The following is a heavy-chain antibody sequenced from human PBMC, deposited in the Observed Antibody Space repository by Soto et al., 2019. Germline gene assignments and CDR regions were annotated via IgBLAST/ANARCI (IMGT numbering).Heavy chain of an antibody. CDR2: INHSGST. V-gene: IGHV4-34*01. J-gene: IGHJ6*02. CDR1: GGSFSGYY. Sequence: SETLSLTCAVYGGSFSGYYWSWIRQPPGKGLEWIGEINHSGSTNYNPSLKSRVTISVDTSKNQFSLKLSSVTAADTAVYYCARAPEVYPSHYYYYYGMDVWGQGTTVTVSS. CDR3: ARAPEVYPSHYYYYYGMDV. D-gene: IGHD1-20*01.